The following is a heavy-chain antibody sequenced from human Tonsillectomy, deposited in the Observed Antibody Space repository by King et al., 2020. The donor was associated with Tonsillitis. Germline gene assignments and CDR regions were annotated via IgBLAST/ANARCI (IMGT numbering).Heavy chain of an antibody. V-gene: IGHV6-1*01. CDR1: GDSVSSNSAA. CDR2: TYYRSEWYN. J-gene: IGHJ3*02. Sequence: HVQLQQSGPGLVKPSQTLSLTCVISGDSVSSNSAAWNWIRQSPSRGLEWLGRTYYRSEWYNDYAVSVKSRLTINADISKNQFSLQLNSVTPDDTAVYYCARDRRLSSVVPRDAFAIWGQGTTVTVSS. D-gene: IGHD3-22*01. CDR3: ARDRRLSSVVPRDAFAI.